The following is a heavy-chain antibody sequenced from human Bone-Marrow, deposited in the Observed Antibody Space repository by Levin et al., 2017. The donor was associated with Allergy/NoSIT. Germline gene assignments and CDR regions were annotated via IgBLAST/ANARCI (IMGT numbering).Heavy chain of an antibody. D-gene: IGHD4-17*01. CDR2: VYRTGSN. CDR1: GFSINSGYY. CDR3: AGGDRVY. Sequence: SQTLSLTCHVSGFSINSGYYWGWVRQFPGKGLEWIGSVYRTGSNFYNATLKSRVSISVDTSKNLFSLNLTSVSAADTAVYFCAGGDRVYWGQGTLVIVSS. V-gene: IGHV4-38-2*01. J-gene: IGHJ4*02.